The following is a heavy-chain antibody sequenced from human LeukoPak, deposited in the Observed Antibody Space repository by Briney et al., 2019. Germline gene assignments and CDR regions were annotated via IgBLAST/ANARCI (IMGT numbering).Heavy chain of an antibody. CDR1: GFTFSSHW. V-gene: IGHV3-74*01. Sequence: GGSLRLSCAASGFTFSSHWMHWVRQAPGKGLVWVSRINSDGSTTTYADSVKGRFTISRDNAKNTLYLQMNSLRTEDTAVYYCARPETQYSSGLDGFDIWGQGTMVTVSS. J-gene: IGHJ3*02. CDR2: INSDGSTT. CDR3: ARPETQYSSGLDGFDI. D-gene: IGHD6-19*01.